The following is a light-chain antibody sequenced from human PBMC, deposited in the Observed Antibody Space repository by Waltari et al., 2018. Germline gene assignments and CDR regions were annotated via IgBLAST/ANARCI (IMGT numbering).Light chain of an antibody. CDR2: DVS. V-gene: IGLV2-11*01. Sequence: WYQQHPGKAPKLMIYDVSKRPSGVPDRFSGSKSGNTASLTISGLQAGDEADYYCCSYAGSYTFGFGGGTKLTVL. J-gene: IGLJ3*02. CDR3: CSYAGSYTFG.